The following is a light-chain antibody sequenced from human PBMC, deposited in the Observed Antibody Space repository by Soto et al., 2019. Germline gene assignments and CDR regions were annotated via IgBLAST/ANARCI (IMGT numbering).Light chain of an antibody. V-gene: IGKV1-5*01. J-gene: IGKJ3*01. CDR1: QSISSW. Sequence: DIQMTQSPSTLSASVGDRVTITCRASQSISSWVAWYQQKPGKAPKLLIYDASSLESGVPSRFSGSGSGTDFSLTISSLQPEDFATYYCQQLNSYPRTFGPGTKVDIK. CDR3: QQLNSYPRT. CDR2: DAS.